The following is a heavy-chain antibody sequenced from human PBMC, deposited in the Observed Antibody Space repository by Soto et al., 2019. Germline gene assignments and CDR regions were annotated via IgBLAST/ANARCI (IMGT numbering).Heavy chain of an antibody. CDR1: GFTFSNYA. Sequence: QVQLVESGGGVVQPGRSLRLSCAASGFTFSNYAMHWVRQAPGKGLEWVAAILSDEINKYSADSVKGRFTISRDNSENALYLQMNSLRPEDTAVCCLAIVAKSGGGDASDIRGQGTMVTVSS. CDR3: AIVAKSGGGDASDI. CDR2: ILSDEINK. D-gene: IGHD2-8*02. V-gene: IGHV3-30-3*01. J-gene: IGHJ3*02.